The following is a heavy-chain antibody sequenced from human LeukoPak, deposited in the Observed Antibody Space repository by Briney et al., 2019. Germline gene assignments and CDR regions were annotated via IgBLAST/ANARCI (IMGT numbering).Heavy chain of an antibody. Sequence: GGSLRLSCTASGFTFGDYAMSWFRQAPGKGLEWVGFIRSKAYGGTTEYAASVKGRFTISRDDSKSIAYLQMNSLKTEDTAVYYCTSHHSSSWYPPFDYWGQGTLATVSS. CDR3: TSHHSSSWYPPFDY. V-gene: IGHV3-49*03. D-gene: IGHD6-13*01. J-gene: IGHJ4*02. CDR1: GFTFGDYA. CDR2: IRSKAYGGTT.